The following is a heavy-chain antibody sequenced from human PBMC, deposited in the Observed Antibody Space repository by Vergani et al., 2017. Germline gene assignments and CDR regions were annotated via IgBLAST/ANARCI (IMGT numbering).Heavy chain of an antibody. Sequence: QVQLQESGPGLVKPSETLSLTCTVSGGSVSSGSYYWSWIRQPPGKGLEWIGYIYYSGSTNYNPSLKSRVTISVDTSKNQFSLKLSSVTAADTAVYYCARDVPGSSSAAYYYYYYMDVWGKGP. CDR2: IYYSGST. D-gene: IGHD6-6*01. CDR3: ARDVPGSSSAAYYYYYYMDV. V-gene: IGHV4-61*01. J-gene: IGHJ6*03. CDR1: GGSVSSGSYY.